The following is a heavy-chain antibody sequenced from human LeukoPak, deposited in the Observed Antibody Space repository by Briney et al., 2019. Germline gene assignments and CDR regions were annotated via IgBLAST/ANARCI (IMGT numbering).Heavy chain of an antibody. CDR2: INHSGST. CDR1: GGSFSGYY. CDR3: ARGRRPTWGGNFDY. V-gene: IGHV4-34*01. Sequence: PSETLSLTCAAYGGSFSGYYWSWIRQPPGKGLEWIGEINHSGSTNYNPSLKSRVTISVDTSKNQFSLKLSSVTAADTAVYYCARGRRPTWGGNFDYWGQGTLVTVSS. J-gene: IGHJ4*02. D-gene: IGHD3-16*01.